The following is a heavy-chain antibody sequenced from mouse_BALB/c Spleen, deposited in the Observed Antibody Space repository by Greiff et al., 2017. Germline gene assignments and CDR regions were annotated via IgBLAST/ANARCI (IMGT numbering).Heavy chain of an antibody. D-gene: IGHD2-14*01. CDR1: GYTFTNYW. V-gene: IGHV1-63*02. CDR2: IYPGGGYT. J-gene: IGHJ4*01. CDR3: ARVGQKGYRYYAMDY. Sequence: VQLQQSGAELVRPGTSVKISCKASGYTFTNYWLGWVKQRPGHGLEWIGDIYPGGGYTNYNEKFKGKATLTADTSSSTAYMQLSSLTSEDSAVYFCARVGQKGYRYYAMDYWGQGTSVTVSA.